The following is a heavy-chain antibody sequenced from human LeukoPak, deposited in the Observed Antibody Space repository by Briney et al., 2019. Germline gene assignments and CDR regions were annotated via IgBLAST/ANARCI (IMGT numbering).Heavy chain of an antibody. CDR2: INSDGRST. D-gene: IGHD3-22*01. J-gene: IGHJ4*02. CDR1: GFTFSSYW. V-gene: IGHV3-74*01. CDR3: ARDFYDSSGYYQVNY. Sequence: GGSLILSCAASGFTFSSYWMHWVRQAPGKGLVWVSRINSDGRSTSSADSVKGRFTISRDNAKNTLYLQMNSLRTEDTAVYYCARDFYDSSGYYQVNYWGQGTLVTVSS.